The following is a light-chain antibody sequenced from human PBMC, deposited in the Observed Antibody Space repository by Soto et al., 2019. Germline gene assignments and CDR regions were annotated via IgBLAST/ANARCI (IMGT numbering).Light chain of an antibody. CDR1: QTISNW. CDR2: DAS. CDR3: HQYSNYSPGT. Sequence: DIQMTQSPSTLSASVGDRVTITCRASQTISNWLAWYQQKPGKAPKLLIYDASSLESGVPSRFSGSGSGTEFTLTINSLQPDDFASYYCHQYSNYSPGTFDQGPKVEIK. J-gene: IGKJ1*01. V-gene: IGKV1-5*01.